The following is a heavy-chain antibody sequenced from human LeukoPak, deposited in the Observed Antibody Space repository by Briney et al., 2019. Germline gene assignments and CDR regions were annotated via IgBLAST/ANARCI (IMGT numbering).Heavy chain of an antibody. Sequence: SVKVSCKASGGTFSSYAISWVRQAPGQGLEWMGGIIPIFGTANYAQKFQGRVTITADKSTSTAYMELSSLRSEDTAVYYCARDPTFRAYGAGPTPWWFDPWGQGTLVTVSS. CDR2: IIPIFGTA. D-gene: IGHD4-17*01. V-gene: IGHV1-69*06. J-gene: IGHJ5*02. CDR1: GGTFSSYA. CDR3: ARDPTFRAYGAGPTPWWFDP.